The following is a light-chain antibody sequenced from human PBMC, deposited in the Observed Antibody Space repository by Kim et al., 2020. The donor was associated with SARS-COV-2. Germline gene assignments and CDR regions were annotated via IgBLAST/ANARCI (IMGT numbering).Light chain of an antibody. V-gene: IGLV3-1*01. J-gene: IGLJ2*01. CDR1: KLGDKY. Sequence: SYELTQPPSVSVSPGQTASITCSGEKLGDKYACWYQQKPGQSPVLVIYQNNKRPSGIPERSSGSNSGNTATLTISGTQSMYEADYYCQTWDTSSVVFGGGTQLTVL. CDR2: QNN. CDR3: QTWDTSSVV.